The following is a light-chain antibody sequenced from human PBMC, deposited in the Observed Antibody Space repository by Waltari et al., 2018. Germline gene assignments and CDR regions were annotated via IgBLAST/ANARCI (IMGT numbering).Light chain of an antibody. CDR2: DAS. CDR3: QHRSNWPGT. J-gene: IGKJ2*01. Sequence: EIVLTQSPATLSLSPGERATLSCRASQSVSSYLGWYQQKHGQAPRLLIYDASNRVTGIPARFSGSGSGTDFTITISSLEPEDFAVYYCQHRSNWPGTFGQGTKLEI. V-gene: IGKV3-11*01. CDR1: QSVSSY.